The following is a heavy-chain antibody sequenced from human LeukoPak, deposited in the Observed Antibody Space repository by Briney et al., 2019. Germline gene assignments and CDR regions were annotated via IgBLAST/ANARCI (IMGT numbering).Heavy chain of an antibody. D-gene: IGHD3-3*01. J-gene: IGHJ2*01. V-gene: IGHV4-34*01. Sequence: SETLSLTCAVSGGSFSGYYWSWIRQSPGKGLDWIAEIHYKGATSHKPSLESRVTISGDTSKNQISLKVTSVTAADTAVYYCARGILGSFYFDVWGRGTLVTVSS. CDR1: GGSFSGYY. CDR3: ARGILGSFYFDV. CDR2: IHYKGAT.